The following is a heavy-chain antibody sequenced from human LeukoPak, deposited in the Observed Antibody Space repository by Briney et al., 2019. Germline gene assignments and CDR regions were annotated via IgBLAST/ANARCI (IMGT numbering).Heavy chain of an antibody. Sequence: SETLSLTCTVSGGSFSGYYWSWIRQPPGKGLEWIGYIYYSGSTNYNPSLKSRVTISVDTSKNQFSLKRGAVTAADRAVYYCARGGYGTFDYWGQGTLVTVSS. CDR1: GGSFSGYY. D-gene: IGHD5-18*01. CDR2: IYYSGST. CDR3: ARGGYGTFDY. V-gene: IGHV4-59*01. J-gene: IGHJ4*02.